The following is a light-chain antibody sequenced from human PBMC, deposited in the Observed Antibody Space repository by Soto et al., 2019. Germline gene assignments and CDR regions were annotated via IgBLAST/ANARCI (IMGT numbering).Light chain of an antibody. Sequence: EIMLTQSPGTLSLSPGDTATLSCRASQSVNSGYIAWYRQKRGQTPRLLIYGESNRATGIPDRFSASGSGTDFSLTIHRLEPEDVAVYYCQQYGSSVTFGGGTKVEI. V-gene: IGKV3-20*01. CDR2: GES. J-gene: IGKJ4*01. CDR3: QQYGSSVT. CDR1: QSVNSGY.